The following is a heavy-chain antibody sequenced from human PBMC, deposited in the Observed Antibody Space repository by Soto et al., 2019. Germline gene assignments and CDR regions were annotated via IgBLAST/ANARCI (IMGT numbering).Heavy chain of an antibody. CDR2: ISYDGSNK. V-gene: IGHV3-30*18. D-gene: IGHD3-10*01. J-gene: IGHJ3*02. CDR3: AKGSRSKVRGVIISNAFDI. Sequence: SLRLSCAASGFTFSSYGMHWVRQAPGKGLEWVAVISYDGSNKYYADSVKGRFTISRDNSKNTLYLQMNSLRAEDTAVYYCAKGSRSKVRGVIISNAFDIWGQGTMVTVSS. CDR1: GFTFSSYG.